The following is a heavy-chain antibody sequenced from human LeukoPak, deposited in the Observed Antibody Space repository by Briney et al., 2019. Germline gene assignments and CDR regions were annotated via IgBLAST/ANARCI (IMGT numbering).Heavy chain of an antibody. V-gene: IGHV3-30*01. Sequence: QSGGSLRLSCTPSGFTFDDYAMHWVRQAPGKGLEWVALISYDEGNIYYADSVKGRFTISRDNSQNTLYLQMNSLRAEDTAVYYCARDPPFRTGWSQNFFDYWGPGTLVTVSS. D-gene: IGHD6-19*01. CDR2: ISYDEGNI. CDR3: ARDPPFRTGWSQNFFDY. J-gene: IGHJ4*02. CDR1: GFTFDDYA.